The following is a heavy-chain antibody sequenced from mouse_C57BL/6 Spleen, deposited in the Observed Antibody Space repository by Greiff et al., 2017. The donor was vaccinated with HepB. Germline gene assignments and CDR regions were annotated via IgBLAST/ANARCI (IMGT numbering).Heavy chain of an antibody. J-gene: IGHJ2*01. CDR2: IYPGSGNT. V-gene: IGHV1-76*01. CDR3: ARSRLYSNYDY. CDR1: GYTFTDYY. D-gene: IGHD2-5*01. Sequence: VQLQQSGAELVRPGASVKLSCKASGYTFTDYYINWVKQRPGQGLEWIARIYPGSGNTYYNEKFKGKATLTAEKSSSTAYMQLSSLTSEDSAVYFCARSRLYSNYDYWGQGTTLTVSS.